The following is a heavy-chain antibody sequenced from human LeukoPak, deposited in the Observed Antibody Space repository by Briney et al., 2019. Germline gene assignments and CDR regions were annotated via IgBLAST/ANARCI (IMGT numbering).Heavy chain of an antibody. J-gene: IGHJ4*02. V-gene: IGHV3-48*04. Sequence: GGSLRLSCAASGFNFSTYTISWVRQAPGKGLEWVSYISSSGSTIYYADSVKGRFSIVRDNAKDSLYLKVNSLRSEDTAVYYSAREAAVAGDYWGQGTLVTVSS. CDR3: AREAAVAGDY. CDR1: GFNFSTYT. D-gene: IGHD6-19*01. CDR2: ISSSGSTI.